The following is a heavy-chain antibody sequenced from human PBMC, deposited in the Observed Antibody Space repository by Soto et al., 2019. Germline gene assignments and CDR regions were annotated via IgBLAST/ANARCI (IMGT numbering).Heavy chain of an antibody. J-gene: IGHJ4*02. D-gene: IGHD4-17*01. Sequence: QVQLQESGPGLVKPSQTLSLTCTVSVGSISSGDYYWSWIRQPPGKGLEWIGYIYYSGSTYYNPSLKSRVTISVDTSKNQFSLKLSSVTAADTAVYYCARGLSVTVTTPSYYFDYWGQGTLVTVSS. CDR2: IYYSGST. CDR3: ARGLSVTVTTPSYYFDY. V-gene: IGHV4-30-4*01. CDR1: VGSISSGDYY.